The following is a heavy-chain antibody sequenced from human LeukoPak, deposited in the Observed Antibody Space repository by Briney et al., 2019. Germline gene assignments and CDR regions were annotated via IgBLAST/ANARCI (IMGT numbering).Heavy chain of an antibody. CDR1: GFTFSRYW. CDR3: ARAIRGSAVDTGDR. J-gene: IGHJ4*02. Sequence: GGSLRLSCAASGFTFSRYWMRWVRQAPGKGLEGVANIKNDGSEENYVDSVKGRFTISRDNARNSLFLQMNSLTVEDTAVYYCARAIRGSAVDTGDRWGQGTLVTVSS. V-gene: IGHV3-7*01. D-gene: IGHD3-10*01. CDR2: IKNDGSEE.